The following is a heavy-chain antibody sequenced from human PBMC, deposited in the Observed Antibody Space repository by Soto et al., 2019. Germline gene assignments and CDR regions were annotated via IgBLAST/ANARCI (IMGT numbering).Heavy chain of an antibody. CDR3: AKGGGYDLDFDP. V-gene: IGHV3-23*01. D-gene: IGHD5-12*01. CDR1: GFTFSSYA. CDR2: ISGSGDST. J-gene: IGHJ5*02. Sequence: EVQLLESGGGLVQPGGSLRLSCAASGFTFSSYAMSWVRQAPGKGLEWVSAISGSGDSTYYADSVKGRFTISRDNSKNTLYLQMNSLRAEDTAVYYCAKGGGYDLDFDPWGQGTLVTVSS.